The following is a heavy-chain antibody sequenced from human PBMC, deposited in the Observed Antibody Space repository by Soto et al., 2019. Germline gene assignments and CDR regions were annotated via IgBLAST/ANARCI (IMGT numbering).Heavy chain of an antibody. CDR2: ISRRGDTT. Sequence: GGSLRLSCAASGFTFPTYAMSWVRQAPGKGLEWVSVISRRGDTTYYADSVKGRFTISRDNSKNTLYLQMNSLRAEDRAVYYCARIQAGYARSAYFSDSDIWGQLTMVTVSS. CDR3: ARIQAGYARSAYFSDSDI. D-gene: IGHD3-22*01. CDR1: GFTFPTYA. J-gene: IGHJ3*02. V-gene: IGHV3-23*01.